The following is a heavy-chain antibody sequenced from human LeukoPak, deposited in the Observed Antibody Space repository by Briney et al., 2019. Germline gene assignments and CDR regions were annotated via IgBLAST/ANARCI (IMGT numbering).Heavy chain of an antibody. V-gene: IGHV1-3*01. D-gene: IGHD6-13*01. CDR3: ARWAAAGPYNWFDP. Sequence: ASVKVSCKASGYTFTSYYMHWVRQAPGQRLEWMGWINAGNGNTKYSQKFQGRVTITRDTSASTAYMELSSLRSEDTAVYYCARWAAAGPYNWFDPWGQGTLVTVSS. CDR2: INAGNGNT. CDR1: GYTFTSYY. J-gene: IGHJ5*02.